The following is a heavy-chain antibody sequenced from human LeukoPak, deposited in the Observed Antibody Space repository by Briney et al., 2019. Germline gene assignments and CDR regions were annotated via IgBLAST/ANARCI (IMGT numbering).Heavy chain of an antibody. CDR3: ARVGIYGDYNRYFDY. D-gene: IGHD4-17*01. J-gene: IGHJ4*02. Sequence: GGSLRLSCAASGFTFDDYGLIWVRQAPGKGLEWVSYITWNGGSIGYADSVKGRFTISRDNAKNSLFLQMNSLRAEDTALYFCARVGIYGDYNRYFDYWGQGTLVTVSS. V-gene: IGHV3-20*04. CDR2: ITWNGGSI. CDR1: GFTFDDYG.